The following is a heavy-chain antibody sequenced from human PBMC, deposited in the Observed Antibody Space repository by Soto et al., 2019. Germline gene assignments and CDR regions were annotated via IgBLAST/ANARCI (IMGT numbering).Heavy chain of an antibody. CDR3: TRGGQLFAGNYFDY. CDR1: GYTFTSYG. CDR2: ISNYNGDT. Sequence: QVQLVQSGAEVKKPWASVKVSCKASGYTFTSYGISGVRQAPGQGLEWMGWISNYNGDTNYAQKLQGRVTMTTDTSTSTAYMELRSLKSDDTAVYYCTRGGQLFAGNYFDYWGQGTLVTVSS. J-gene: IGHJ4*02. V-gene: IGHV1-18*01. D-gene: IGHD3-10*02.